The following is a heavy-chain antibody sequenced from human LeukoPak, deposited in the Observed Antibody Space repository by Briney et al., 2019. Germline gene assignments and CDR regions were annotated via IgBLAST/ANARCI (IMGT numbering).Heavy chain of an antibody. CDR1: GDSFSRSDSY. CDR2: IYYSGRT. D-gene: IGHD3-22*01. CDR3: ARRRDYDGSGYLE. J-gene: IGHJ1*01. Sequence: SETLSLTCSVSGDSFSRSDSYWDWIRQPPGKGLEWIGTIYYSGRTYYSPSLKSRVTMSVDPSNNQFSLNLRSVTAADTAVYYCARRRDYDGSGYLEWGQGTLLSVSS. V-gene: IGHV4-39*01.